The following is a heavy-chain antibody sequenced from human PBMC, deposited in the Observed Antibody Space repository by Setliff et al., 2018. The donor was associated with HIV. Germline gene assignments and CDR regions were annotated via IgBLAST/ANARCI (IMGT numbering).Heavy chain of an antibody. J-gene: IGHJ4*02. D-gene: IGHD5-12*01. CDR3: ARDPPGSGFHLDY. CDR1: GFTFSPYA. Sequence: LRLSCATSGFTFSPYAIHWVRQAPGMGLEWVAMIWADEITKFYADSVKGRFTISRDNSKNTMYLQMNTLRVEDTAVYYCARDPPGSGFHLDYWGQGTPVTVSS. CDR2: IWADEITK. V-gene: IGHV3-33*01.